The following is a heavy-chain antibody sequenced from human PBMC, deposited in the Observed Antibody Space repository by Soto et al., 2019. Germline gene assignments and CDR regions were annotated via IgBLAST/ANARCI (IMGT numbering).Heavy chain of an antibody. V-gene: IGHV3-53*01. CDR2: IYSGGST. CDR1: GFTVSSNY. D-gene: IGHD6-13*01. J-gene: IGHJ4*02. CDR3: ALTSSSWYELDY. Sequence: GGSLRLSCASSGFTVSSNYMSWVRQAPGKGLEWVSVIYSGGSTYYADSVKGRFTISRDNSKNTLYLQMNSLRAEDTAVYYCALTSSSWYELDYWGQGTLVTVSS.